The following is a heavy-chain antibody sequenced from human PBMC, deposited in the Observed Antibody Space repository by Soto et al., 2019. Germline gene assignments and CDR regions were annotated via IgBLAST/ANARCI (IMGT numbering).Heavy chain of an antibody. CDR2: FDPEDGET. V-gene: IGHV1-24*01. D-gene: IGHD5-18*01. CDR1: GYTLTELS. J-gene: IGHJ4*02. CDR3: ATVTGRQLWAFIGKY. Sequence: RASVKVSCKVSGYTLTELSMHWVRQAPGKGLEWMGGFDPEDGETIYAQKFQGRVTMTEDTSTDTAYMELSSLRSEDTAVYYCATVTGRQLWAFIGKYWGQGTLVTVSS.